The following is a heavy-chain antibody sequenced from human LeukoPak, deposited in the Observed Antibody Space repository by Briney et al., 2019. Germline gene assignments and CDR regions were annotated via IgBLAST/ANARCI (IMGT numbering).Heavy chain of an antibody. J-gene: IGHJ5*02. CDR1: GYTFTGYY. D-gene: IGHD2-8*02. V-gene: IGHV1-2*02. CDR3: ARIKLVGNWFDP. CDR2: INPNSGGT. Sequence: ASVKVSCKASGYTFTGYYIHWVRQAPGQGLEWMGWINPNSGGTNYAQKFQGRITMTRDTSISTAYMELSRLRSDDTAVYYCARIKLVGNWFDPWGQGTLVTVSS.